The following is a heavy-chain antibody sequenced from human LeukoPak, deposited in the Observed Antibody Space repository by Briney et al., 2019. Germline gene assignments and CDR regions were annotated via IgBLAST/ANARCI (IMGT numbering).Heavy chain of an antibody. CDR2: INPNSGGT. D-gene: IGHD3-3*01. J-gene: IGHJ4*02. CDR1: GYTFTGYY. CDR3: ARVDYDLVADVYYFDY. V-gene: IGHV1-2*06. Sequence: ASVKVSCKASGYTFTGYYMHWVRQAPGQGLEWMGRINPNSGGTNYAQKFQGRVTMTRVTSISTAYMELSRLRSDDTAVYYCARVDYDLVADVYYFDYWGQGTLVTVSS.